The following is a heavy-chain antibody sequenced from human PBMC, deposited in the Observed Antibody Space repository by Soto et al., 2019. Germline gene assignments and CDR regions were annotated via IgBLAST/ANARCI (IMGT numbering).Heavy chain of an antibody. CDR1: GFSLTTNAVA. V-gene: IGHV2-5*01. CDR2: IYGSDDK. CDR3: ARRYDPYYFDY. D-gene: IGHD1-1*01. J-gene: IGHJ4*02. Sequence: SGPTLVNPTQTLTLTCTFSGFSLTTNAVAVGWIRQPPGKALEWLAIIYGSDDKFYSPSLKSRLTITKDTSTNQVVLTMTNMDPVDTATYYCARRYDPYYFDYWGQGTLXTVSS.